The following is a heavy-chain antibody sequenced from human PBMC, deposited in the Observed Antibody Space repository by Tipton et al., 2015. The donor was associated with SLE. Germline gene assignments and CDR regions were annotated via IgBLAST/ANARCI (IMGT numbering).Heavy chain of an antibody. J-gene: IGHJ4*02. CDR1: GFTLRNYA. V-gene: IGHV3-23*03. D-gene: IGHD5-12*01. Sequence: SLRLSCAASGFTLRNYAMNWVRQAPGKGLEWVSVIYSDGTTDYSDSVKGRFTISRDNSKNTPYLQMNSLRAEDTAVYFCAKSGSSQSDYWGQGTLVTVS. CDR2: IYSDGTT. CDR3: AKSGSSQSDY.